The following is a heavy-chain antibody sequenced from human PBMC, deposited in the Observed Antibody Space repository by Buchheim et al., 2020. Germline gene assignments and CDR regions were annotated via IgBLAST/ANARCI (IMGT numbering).Heavy chain of an antibody. J-gene: IGHJ6*02. CDR2: IYSGGST. V-gene: IGHV3-66*02. D-gene: IGHD2-2*01. CDR1: GFTVSSNY. CDR3: ARDHSVPNYYYYYGMDV. Sequence: EVQLVESGGGLVQPGGSLRLSCAASGFTVSSNYMSWVRQAPGKGLEWVSVIYSGGSTYYADSVKGRFTISRDNSKTTLYLQMNSLRAEDTAVYYCARDHSVPNYYYYYGMDVWGQGTT.